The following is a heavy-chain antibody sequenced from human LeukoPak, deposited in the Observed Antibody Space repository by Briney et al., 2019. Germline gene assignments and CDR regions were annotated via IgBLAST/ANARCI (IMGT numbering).Heavy chain of an antibody. D-gene: IGHD1-26*01. Sequence: SETLSLTCAVYGGSFSGYYCSWIRQPPGKGLEWIGEINHSGSTNYNPSLKSRVTISVDTSKNQFSLKLSSVTAADTAVYYCARKGRGGSYSDYWGQGTLVTVSS. J-gene: IGHJ4*02. CDR3: ARKGRGGSYSDY. CDR2: INHSGST. CDR1: GGSFSGYY. V-gene: IGHV4-34*01.